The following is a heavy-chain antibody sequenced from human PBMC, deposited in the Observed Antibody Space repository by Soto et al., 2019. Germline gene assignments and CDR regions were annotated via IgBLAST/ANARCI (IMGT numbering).Heavy chain of an antibody. D-gene: IGHD3-22*01. Sequence: QVQLVQSGAEVKKPGASVKVSCKASGYTFTSYGISWVRQAPGQGLEWMGWISAYNGNTNYAQKLQGRVTMTTDTSTSTAYMELRSLRSDDTAVYYCAGEPRHYYDSSGPFDYWGQGTLVTVSS. J-gene: IGHJ4*02. CDR3: AGEPRHYYDSSGPFDY. CDR2: ISAYNGNT. CDR1: GYTFTSYG. V-gene: IGHV1-18*01.